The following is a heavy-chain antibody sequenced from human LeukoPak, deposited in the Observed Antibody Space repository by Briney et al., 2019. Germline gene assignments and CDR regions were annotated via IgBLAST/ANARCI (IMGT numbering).Heavy chain of an antibody. Sequence: ASVKVSCKVSGYTLTELSMHWVRQAPGKGLEWMGGFDPEDGETIYAQKFQGRVTMTEDTSTDTAYMELSSLRSEDTAVYYCARDRSSGWYGSTTFYYGMDVWGQGTTVTVSS. V-gene: IGHV1-24*01. CDR1: GYTLTELS. CDR2: FDPEDGET. CDR3: ARDRSSGWYGSTTFYYGMDV. D-gene: IGHD6-19*01. J-gene: IGHJ6*02.